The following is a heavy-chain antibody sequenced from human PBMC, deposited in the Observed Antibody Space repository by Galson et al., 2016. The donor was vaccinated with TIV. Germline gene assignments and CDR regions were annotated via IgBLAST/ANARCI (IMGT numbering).Heavy chain of an antibody. CDR3: AREKVGAAYYNDTSGYYHNWLDY. V-gene: IGHV4-59*01. J-gene: IGHJ5*01. Sequence: LEWIGYIYYSGSTKYNPSLKSRVTISLDTSKRQFSLKLNSVTAADTAVYYCAREKVGAAYYNDTSGYYHNWLDYWGQGTLVTVSS. D-gene: IGHD3-22*01. CDR2: IYYSGST.